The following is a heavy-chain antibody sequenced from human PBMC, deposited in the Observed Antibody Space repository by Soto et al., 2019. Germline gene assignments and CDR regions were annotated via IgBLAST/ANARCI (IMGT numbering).Heavy chain of an antibody. CDR3: ASPYGSGSYYNADDAFDI. D-gene: IGHD3-10*01. V-gene: IGHV5-51*01. J-gene: IGHJ3*02. Sequence: HGESLKISCKGSGYSFTSYWIGWVRQMPGKGLEWMGIIYPGDSDTRYSPSFQGQVTISADKSISTAYLQWSSLKASDTAMYYCASPYGSGSYYNADDAFDIWGQGTMVTVSS. CDR2: IYPGDSDT. CDR1: GYSFTSYW.